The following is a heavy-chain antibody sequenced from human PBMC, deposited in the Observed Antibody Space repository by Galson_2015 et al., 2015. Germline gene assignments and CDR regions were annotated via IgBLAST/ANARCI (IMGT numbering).Heavy chain of an antibody. CDR1: GFTFSSYS. Sequence: SLRLSCAASGFTFSSYSMNWVRQAPGKGLEWVSSVSSGSSYIYYADSVKGRFTISRDNAKNSLYLQMNSLRAEDTAVYYCARDAEVHVDTLFDYWGQGTLVTVSS. CDR2: VSSGSSYI. J-gene: IGHJ4*02. D-gene: IGHD5-18*01. V-gene: IGHV3-21*01. CDR3: ARDAEVHVDTLFDY.